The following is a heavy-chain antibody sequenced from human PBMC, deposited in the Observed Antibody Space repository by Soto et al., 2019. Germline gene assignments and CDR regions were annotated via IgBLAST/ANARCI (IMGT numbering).Heavy chain of an antibody. Sequence: QVLLVQSGAEVTKPGSSVKVSCTASGGTFSSYTISWVRQAPGQGPEWMGRFIPMVAMSDYARRFQGRVTITADTSTSTVYMQLHSLRSEDTAVYYCATNYGSGSTHFDHWGQGTLVTASS. CDR2: FIPMVAMS. J-gene: IGHJ4*02. D-gene: IGHD3-10*01. V-gene: IGHV1-69*02. CDR1: GGTFSSYT. CDR3: ATNYGSGSTHFDH.